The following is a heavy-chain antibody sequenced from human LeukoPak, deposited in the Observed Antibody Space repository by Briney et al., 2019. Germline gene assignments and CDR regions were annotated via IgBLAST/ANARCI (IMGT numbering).Heavy chain of an antibody. Sequence: SVKVSCKASGGTFSSYAIGWVRQAPGQGLEWMGGIIPIFGTANYAQKFQGRVTITADESTSTAYMELSSLRSEDTAVYYCARERYCSSTSCYPEWFDPWGQGTLVTVSS. J-gene: IGHJ5*02. V-gene: IGHV1-69*13. CDR2: IIPIFGTA. CDR3: ARERYCSSTSCYPEWFDP. D-gene: IGHD2-2*01. CDR1: GGTFSSYA.